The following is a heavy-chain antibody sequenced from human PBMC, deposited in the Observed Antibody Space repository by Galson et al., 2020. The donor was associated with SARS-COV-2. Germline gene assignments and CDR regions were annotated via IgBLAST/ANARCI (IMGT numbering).Heavy chain of an antibody. Sequence: SETLSLTCTVSSDYFNSHDYNWIRHRPNKEREWIGYSYYTGSTNYSPSLKSRVTISLDTAKSQFSLKLTSVTTADTAIYYCARDRGYGIWFDSWGQGILVTVSS. CDR1: SDYFNSHD. V-gene: IGHV4-59*11. CDR2: SYYTGST. J-gene: IGHJ5*01. CDR3: ARDRGYGIWFDS. D-gene: IGHD2-15*01.